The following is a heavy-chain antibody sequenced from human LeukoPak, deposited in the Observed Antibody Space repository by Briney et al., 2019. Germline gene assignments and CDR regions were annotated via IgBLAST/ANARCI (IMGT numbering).Heavy chain of an antibody. CDR3: ARESGAFCPFGY. V-gene: IGHV4-4*02. J-gene: IGHJ4*02. CDR1: GDSISSSNW. Sequence: SGTLSLTCDVSGDSISSSNWWSWVRQSPVKGLEWIAEIHHSGSTNCNPSLKSRVTISVDKSQNQFSLQLSSVTAADTAVYYCARESGAFCPFGYWGQGTLVIVPP. D-gene: IGHD1-26*01. CDR2: IHHSGST.